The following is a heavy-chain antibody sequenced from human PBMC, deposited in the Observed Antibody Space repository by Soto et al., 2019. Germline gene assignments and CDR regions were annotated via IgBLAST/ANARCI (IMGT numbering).Heavy chain of an antibody. CDR2: IDPSGGSR. Sequence: QVQLVQSGPEVKMPGASVKVSCKPSGYTFTTNYLLWVRQAPGQGLEWMGIIDPSGGSRIYAQKFQGRVTMTSDTSTSTMYIELSNLRSEDTAVFYCARVHGTYYDTLTGLWGGHFDYWGQGTQVTVSS. CDR3: ARVHGTYYDTLTGLWGGHFDY. V-gene: IGHV1-46*03. CDR1: GYTFTTNY. J-gene: IGHJ4*02. D-gene: IGHD3-9*01.